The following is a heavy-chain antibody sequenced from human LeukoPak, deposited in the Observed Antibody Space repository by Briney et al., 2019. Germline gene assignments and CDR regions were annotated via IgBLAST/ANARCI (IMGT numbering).Heavy chain of an antibody. J-gene: IGHJ6*02. CDR1: GFTFSSYS. Sequence: PGGSLRLSCAASGFTFSSYSMNWVRQAPGKGLEWVSYISSSSTIYYADSVKGRFTISRDNAKNSLYLQMNSLRAEDTAVYYCASRLYSPVDYYYGMDVWGQGTTVTVSS. D-gene: IGHD2-15*01. CDR3: ASRLYSPVDYYYGMDV. V-gene: IGHV3-48*01. CDR2: ISSSSTI.